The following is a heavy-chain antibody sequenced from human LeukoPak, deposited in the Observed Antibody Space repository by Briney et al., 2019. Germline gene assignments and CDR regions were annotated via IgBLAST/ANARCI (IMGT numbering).Heavy chain of an antibody. D-gene: IGHD3-9*01. Sequence: SETLSLTCTVSGGSISSSSYYWGWIRQPPGKGLEWIGSIYYSGSTYYNPSLKSRVTISVDTSKNQFSLKLSSVTAADTAVYYCARCDRRYFDWLLSPKPKPKNWFDPWGQGTLVTVSS. V-gene: IGHV4-39*01. CDR3: ARCDRRYFDWLLSPKPKPKNWFDP. J-gene: IGHJ5*02. CDR2: IYYSGST. CDR1: GGSISSSSYY.